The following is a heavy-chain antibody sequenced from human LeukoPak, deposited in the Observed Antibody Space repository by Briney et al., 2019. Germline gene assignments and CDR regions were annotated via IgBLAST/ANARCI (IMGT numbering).Heavy chain of an antibody. CDR3: VRSGYCYGGTCHSGAFDI. D-gene: IGHD2-15*01. Sequence: GASVKVSFKASGYTFTSYGISWVRQAPGQGLEWMGWISAYNGNTNFAQKLQGRITMTTDTSTSTAYMELRSLRTDDTAVYYCVRSGYCYGGTCHSGAFDIWGQGTVVTVSS. J-gene: IGHJ3*02. CDR1: GYTFTSYG. CDR2: ISAYNGNT. V-gene: IGHV1-18*01.